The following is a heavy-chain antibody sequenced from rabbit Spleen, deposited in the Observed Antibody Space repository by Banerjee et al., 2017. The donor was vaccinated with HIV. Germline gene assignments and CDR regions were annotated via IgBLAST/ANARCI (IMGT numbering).Heavy chain of an antibody. J-gene: IGHJ4*01. CDR3: VREASYGGYGDANL. Sequence: QEQLVESGGGLVQPEGSLTLTCTASGFSFSSYYMNWVRQAPGKGLEWIGYIDPVFGITYYASWVNGRFSISRENAQNTVFLQMTSLTAADTATYFCVREASYGGYGDANLWGPGTLVTVS. D-gene: IGHD6-1*01. CDR1: GFSFSSYY. V-gene: IGHV1S47*01. CDR2: IDPVFGIT.